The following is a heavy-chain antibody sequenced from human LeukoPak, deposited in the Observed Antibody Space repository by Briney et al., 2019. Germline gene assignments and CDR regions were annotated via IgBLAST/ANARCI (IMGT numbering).Heavy chain of an antibody. CDR3: ARDGVGATPLDY. D-gene: IGHD1-26*01. J-gene: IGHJ4*02. CDR1: GFTFSSYS. Sequence: GGSLRLSCAASGFTFSSYSMNWVRQAPGKGLEWVSSISSSSSYIYYADSVKGRFTISRDNAKNSLYLQMNSLRAEGTAVYYCARDGVGATPLDYWGQGTLVTVSS. V-gene: IGHV3-21*01. CDR2: ISSSSSYI.